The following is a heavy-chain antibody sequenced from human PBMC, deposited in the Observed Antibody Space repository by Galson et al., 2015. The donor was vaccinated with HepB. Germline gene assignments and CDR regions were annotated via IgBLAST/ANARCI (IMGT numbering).Heavy chain of an antibody. V-gene: IGHV3-49*03. CDR1: GFTFGDYA. D-gene: IGHD3-16*01. Sequence: CAASGFTFGDYAMSWFRQAPGKGLEWVGFIRRKAYGGTTEYAASVKGRFTISRDESESIAYLQMNSLKTEDTAMYYCTRVPWGDYYDYYMDVWGKGTTVTVSS. CDR3: TRVPWGDYYDYYMDV. CDR2: IRRKAYGGTT. J-gene: IGHJ6*03.